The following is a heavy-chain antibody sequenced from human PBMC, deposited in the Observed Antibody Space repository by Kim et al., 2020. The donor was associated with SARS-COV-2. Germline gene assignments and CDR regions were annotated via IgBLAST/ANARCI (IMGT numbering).Heavy chain of an antibody. Sequence: GGSLRLSCAASGFTFSTYWMHWVRLTPGKGLVWVSRISNDGSSTDYADSVKGRFTISRDNAKNTLYLQMNSLGAEDTAVYYCARGRTGFFDYWGQGTLVTVSS. J-gene: IGHJ4*02. CDR3: ARGRTGFFDY. D-gene: IGHD3-10*01. CDR1: GFTFSTYW. CDR2: ISNDGSST. V-gene: IGHV3-74*01.